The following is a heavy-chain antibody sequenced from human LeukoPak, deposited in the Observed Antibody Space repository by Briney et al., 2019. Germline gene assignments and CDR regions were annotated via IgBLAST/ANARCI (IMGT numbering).Heavy chain of an antibody. CDR3: ARGLIVVVPAAPRGVGYYMDV. D-gene: IGHD2-2*01. V-gene: IGHV1-2*02. CDR2: INPNSGGT. Sequence: ASVKVSCKASGYSFVGYGITWVRQAPGQGLEWMGWINPNSGGTNYAQKFQGRVTMTRDTSISTAYMELSRLRSDDTAVYYCARGLIVVVPAAPRGVGYYMDVWGKGTTVTVSS. J-gene: IGHJ6*03. CDR1: GYSFVGYG.